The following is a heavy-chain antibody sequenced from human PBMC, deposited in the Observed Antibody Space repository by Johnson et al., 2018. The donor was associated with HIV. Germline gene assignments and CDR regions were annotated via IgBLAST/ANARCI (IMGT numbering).Heavy chain of an antibody. CDR3: ARDLGEMATTAGDAFDI. Sequence: VQLVESGGGVVQPGRSLRLSCAASGFTFSSYAMHWIRQAPGKGLEWVSYISSSGSTIYYADSVKGRFTISRDNAKNSLYLQMNSLGAEDTAVYYCARDLGEMATTAGDAFDIWGQGTMVTVSS. V-gene: IGHV3-48*04. CDR1: GFTFSSYA. J-gene: IGHJ3*02. CDR2: ISSSGSTI. D-gene: IGHD5-24*01.